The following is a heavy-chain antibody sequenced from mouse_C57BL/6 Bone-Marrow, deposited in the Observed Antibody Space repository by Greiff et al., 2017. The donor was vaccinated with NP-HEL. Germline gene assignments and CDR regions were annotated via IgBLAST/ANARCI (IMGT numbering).Heavy chain of an antibody. CDR2: INPSTGGT. CDR3: ARRDNYCGSSYDY. Sequence: EVQLQESGPELVKPGASVKISCKASGYSFTGYYMNWVKQSPEKSLEWIGEINPSTGGTTYNQKFKAKATLTVDKSSSTAYMQLKSLTSEDSAVYYCARRDNYCGSSYDYWGQGTTLTVSS. D-gene: IGHD1-1*01. J-gene: IGHJ2*01. CDR1: GYSFTGYY. V-gene: IGHV1-42*01.